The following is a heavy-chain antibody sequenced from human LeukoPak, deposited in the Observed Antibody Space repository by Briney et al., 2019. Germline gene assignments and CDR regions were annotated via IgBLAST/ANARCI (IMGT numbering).Heavy chain of an antibody. J-gene: IGHJ5*02. CDR3: ARGDGGDLGYLSWFDP. CDR2: IIPIFGTA. V-gene: IGHV1-69*13. CDR1: GGTFSSYA. Sequence: SVKVSCKASGGTFSSYAISWVRQAPGQGLEWMGGIIPIFGTANYAQKFQGRVTITADESTSTAYMELSSLRSEDTAVYYCARGDGGDLGYLSWFDPWGQGTLVTVSS. D-gene: IGHD3-16*01.